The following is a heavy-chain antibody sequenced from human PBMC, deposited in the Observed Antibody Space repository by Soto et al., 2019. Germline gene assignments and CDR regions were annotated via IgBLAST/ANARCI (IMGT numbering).Heavy chain of an antibody. CDR2: IYYSGST. CDR3: AIGEQLVGMDV. Sequence: SETLSLTCTVSGGSISSYYWSWIRQPPGKGLEWIGYIYYSGSTNYNPSLKSRVTISVDTSKNQFSLKLSSVTAADTAVYYCAIGEQLVGMDVWGQGTTVTV. V-gene: IGHV4-59*01. CDR1: GGSISSYY. D-gene: IGHD6-13*01. J-gene: IGHJ6*02.